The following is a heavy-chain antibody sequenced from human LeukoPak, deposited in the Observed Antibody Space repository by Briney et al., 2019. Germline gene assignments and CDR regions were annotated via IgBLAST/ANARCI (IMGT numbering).Heavy chain of an antibody. CDR1: GFTFSSYG. CDR2: IWYDGGNK. V-gene: IGHV3-33*01. D-gene: IGHD5-12*01. J-gene: IGHJ4*02. Sequence: GGSLRLSCAASGFTFSSYGMHWVRQAPGKGLEWVAVIWYDGGNKYYADSVKGRFTISRDNSKNTLYLQMNSLRAEDTAVYYCARDSGYDSFDYWGQGTLVTVSS. CDR3: ARDSGYDSFDY.